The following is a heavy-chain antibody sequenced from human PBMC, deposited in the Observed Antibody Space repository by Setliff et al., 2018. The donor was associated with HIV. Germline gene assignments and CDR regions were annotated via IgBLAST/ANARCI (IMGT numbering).Heavy chain of an antibody. D-gene: IGHD6-19*01. Sequence: KTSETLSLTCTVSGGSISSYYWSWIRQPPGKGLEWIGYIYYSGSTNYNPSLKSRVTISVDTSKNQFSLKLSSVTAADTAVYYCARASSGWYPYYYYKDVWGKGTTVTVSS. J-gene: IGHJ6*03. CDR3: ARASSGWYPYYYYKDV. CDR1: GGSISSYY. V-gene: IGHV4-59*08. CDR2: IYYSGST.